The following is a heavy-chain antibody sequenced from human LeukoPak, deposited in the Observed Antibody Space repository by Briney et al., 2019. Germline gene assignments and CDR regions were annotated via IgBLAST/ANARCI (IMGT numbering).Heavy chain of an antibody. J-gene: IGHJ4*02. D-gene: IGHD3-22*01. Sequence: ASVKVSCKTSGYTFTSFDINWVRQAAGQGLEWLGWMNPYTGKTGYAQKFQGRVTFTGDTSIRAAYMEVSSLTSEDTAVYYCARAPSPYYYDSSAYYSDYWGQGTLVTVSS. CDR3: ARAPSPYYYDSSAYYSDY. CDR2: MNPYTGKT. V-gene: IGHV1-8*03. CDR1: GYTFTSFD.